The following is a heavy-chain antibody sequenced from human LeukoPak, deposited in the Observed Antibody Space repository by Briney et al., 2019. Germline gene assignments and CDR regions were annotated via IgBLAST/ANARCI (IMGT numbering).Heavy chain of an antibody. Sequence: GGSLRLSCAASGFPFSSYWMHWVRQAPGKGLVWVSRMNSDGSSTRYADSVKGRFTISRDNAKNSLFLQMNSLRAEDTAFYYCARDRGGTYMYFQHWGQGTLVTVSS. V-gene: IGHV3-74*01. CDR1: GFPFSSYW. CDR3: ARDRGGTYMYFQH. CDR2: MNSDGSST. J-gene: IGHJ1*01. D-gene: IGHD1-26*01.